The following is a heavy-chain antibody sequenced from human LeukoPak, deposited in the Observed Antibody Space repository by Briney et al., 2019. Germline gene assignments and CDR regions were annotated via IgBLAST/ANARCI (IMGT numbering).Heavy chain of an antibody. V-gene: IGHV5-51*01. CDR2: IYPGDSDT. D-gene: IGHD3-3*01. CDR1: GYSFTSYW. Sequence: GESLQISCKGSGYSFTSYWIGWVRQMPGKGLEWMGIIYPGDSDTRYSPSFQGQVTISADKSISTAYLQWSSLKASDTAMYYCARSGTYYDFWSGYYTSDYFDYWGEGTLVTVSS. J-gene: IGHJ4*02. CDR3: ARSGTYYDFWSGYYTSDYFDY.